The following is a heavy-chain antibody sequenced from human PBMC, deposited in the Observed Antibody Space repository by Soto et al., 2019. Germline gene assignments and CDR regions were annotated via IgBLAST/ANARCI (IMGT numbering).Heavy chain of an antibody. CDR1: GFTVSSYR. Sequence: SCAASGFTVSSYRMSWVRQAPGKGLEWVSSISSSSSYIYYADSVKGRFTISRDNAKNSLYLQMNSLRAEDTAVYYCARDNYYGSGSYHFDYWGQGTLVTVSS. J-gene: IGHJ4*02. V-gene: IGHV3-21*01. CDR2: ISSSSSYI. D-gene: IGHD3-10*01. CDR3: ARDNYYGSGSYHFDY.